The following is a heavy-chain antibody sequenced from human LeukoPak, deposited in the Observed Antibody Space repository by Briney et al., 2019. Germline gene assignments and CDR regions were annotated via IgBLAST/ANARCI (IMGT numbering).Heavy chain of an antibody. CDR2: IYPGDSDT. CDR3: ARNYYSLDV. V-gene: IGHV5-51*01. Sequence: GESLKISCKASGYSFSNYWIGWVRQMPGKGLEWMGIIYPGDSDTRYSPSFQGQVTISADKSISTAYLQWSSLKASDTAIYYCARNYYSLDVWGKGTTVTVSS. J-gene: IGHJ6*03. CDR1: GYSFSNYW.